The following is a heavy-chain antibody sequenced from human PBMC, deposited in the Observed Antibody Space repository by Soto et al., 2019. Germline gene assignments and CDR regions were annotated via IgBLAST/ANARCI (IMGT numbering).Heavy chain of an antibody. Sequence: EVQLVQSGAEVKKPGESLRISCKGSGYSFTSYWISWVRQMPGKGLEWMGRIDPSDSYTNYSPSFQGHVTISADKSISTAYLQGSSLKASDTAMYYCASSWVPAALVDYWGQGTLVTVSS. CDR2: IDPSDSYT. CDR3: ASSWVPAALVDY. J-gene: IGHJ4*02. V-gene: IGHV5-10-1*03. D-gene: IGHD2-2*01. CDR1: GYSFTSYW.